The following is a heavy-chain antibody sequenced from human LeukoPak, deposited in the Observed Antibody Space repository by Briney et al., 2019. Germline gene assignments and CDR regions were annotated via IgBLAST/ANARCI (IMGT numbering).Heavy chain of an antibody. D-gene: IGHD2-15*01. CDR3: TRRGVVAALHYWYFDL. Sequence: GGSLRLSCAASGFTFSGSAMHWVRQASGKGLEWVGRIRSKANSYATAYVASVKGRFTISRDDSKNTAYLQMNSLKTEDTAVYYCTRRGVVAALHYWYFDLWGRGTLVTVSS. CDR2: IRSKANSYAT. V-gene: IGHV3-73*01. J-gene: IGHJ2*01. CDR1: GFTFSGSA.